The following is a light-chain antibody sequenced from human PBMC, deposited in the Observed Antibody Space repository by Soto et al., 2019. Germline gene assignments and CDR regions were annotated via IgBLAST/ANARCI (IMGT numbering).Light chain of an antibody. V-gene: IGLV2-14*01. Sequence: QSALTQPASVSGSPGQSITISCTGTSSDVGGYNYVSWYQQQPGKAPKLMIYEVSNRPSGVSDRFSGSKSGNTASLTISGLQAEDEADYYCTSYTRSSTYVVFGGGTQLTVL. J-gene: IGLJ2*01. CDR2: EVS. CDR3: TSYTRSSTYVV. CDR1: SSDVGGYNY.